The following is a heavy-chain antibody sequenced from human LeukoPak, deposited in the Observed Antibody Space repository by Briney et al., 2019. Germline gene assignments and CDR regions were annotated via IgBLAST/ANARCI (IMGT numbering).Heavy chain of an antibody. D-gene: IGHD2-2*01. CDR2: ISGSGDTT. Sequence: GGSLRLSCGASGFTFSNYGINWVRQAPGKGLEWVSAISGSGDTTYYADSVKGRFTISRDNSKNTVYLQMNSLRVEDTAVYYCAKRLYCSSTTCYAFDYWGQRTLVTVSS. J-gene: IGHJ4*02. V-gene: IGHV3-23*01. CDR3: AKRLYCSSTTCYAFDY. CDR1: GFTFSNYG.